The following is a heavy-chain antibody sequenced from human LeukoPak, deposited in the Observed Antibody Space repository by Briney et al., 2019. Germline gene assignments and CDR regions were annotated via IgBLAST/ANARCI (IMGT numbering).Heavy chain of an antibody. CDR3: AREIGYYYDSSGYYDY. CDR1: GGSISSSSYY. CDR2: IYYSGST. D-gene: IGHD3-22*01. J-gene: IGHJ4*02. V-gene: IGHV4-39*07. Sequence: SETLSLTCTVSGGSISSSSYYWGWIRQPPGKGLEWIGSIYYSGSTYYNPSLKSRVTISVDTSKNQFSLKLSSVTAADTAVYYCAREIGYYYDSSGYYDYWGQGTLVTVSS.